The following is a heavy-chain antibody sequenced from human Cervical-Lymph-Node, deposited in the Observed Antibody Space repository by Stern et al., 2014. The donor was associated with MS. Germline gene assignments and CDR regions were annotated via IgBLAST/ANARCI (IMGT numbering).Heavy chain of an antibody. CDR1: GFMFSRNW. D-gene: IGHD1-14*01. CDR2: INSDGGTT. V-gene: IGHV3-74*01. J-gene: IGHJ6*02. Sequence: EVQLVESGGGLVQPGGSLRLACAASGFMFSRNWMHWVRQAPGKGLVWVSRINSDGGTTTYADSVKGRFTISRDNAKNTLYLQMNSLRVEDTAVYYCARVSAEPGVPQYNSYYGMDVWGQGTTVTV. CDR3: ARVSAEPGVPQYNSYYGMDV.